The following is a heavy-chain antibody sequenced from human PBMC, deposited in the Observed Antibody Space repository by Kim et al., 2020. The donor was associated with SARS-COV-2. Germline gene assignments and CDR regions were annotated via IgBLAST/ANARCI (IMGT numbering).Heavy chain of an antibody. J-gene: IGHJ4*02. D-gene: IGHD3-22*01. CDR1: GGSISSGGYY. Sequence: SETLSLTCTVSGGSISSGGYYWSWIRQHPGKGLEWIGYIYYSGSTYYNPSLKSRVTISVDTSKNQFSLKLSSVTAADTAVYYCARVSNYYDSSGYLAAFDYWGQGTLVTVSS. CDR3: ARVSNYYDSSGYLAAFDY. V-gene: IGHV4-31*03. CDR2: IYYSGST.